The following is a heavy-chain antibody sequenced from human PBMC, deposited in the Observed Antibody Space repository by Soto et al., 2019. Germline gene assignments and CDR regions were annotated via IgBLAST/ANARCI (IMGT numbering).Heavy chain of an antibody. CDR1: GGSISSYY. D-gene: IGHD3-22*01. V-gene: IGHV4-59*01. J-gene: IGHJ4*02. CDR2: IYYSGST. Sequence: PSETLSLTCTVSGGSISSYYWSWIRQPPGKGLEEIGYIYYSGSTNYNPSHKSRDTISVDTSKNQFSLKLSSVTAADTAVYYCAREISDSSGYYYARGGYYFDYWGQGTLVTVSS. CDR3: AREISDSSGYYYARGGYYFDY.